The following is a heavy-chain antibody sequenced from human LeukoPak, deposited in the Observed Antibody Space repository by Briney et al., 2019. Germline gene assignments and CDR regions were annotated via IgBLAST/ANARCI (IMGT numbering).Heavy chain of an antibody. CDR2: ISAYKGNT. Sequence: ASVKVSCKASVYTFTSYGISWVRQFPGQGLEWMGWISAYKGNTNYAQKLQGRVNITTDTSTSTAYMELRSMRSGDTAVYYCARGPGIMVRGVLNAFDIWGQGTMVTVSS. CDR3: ARGPGIMVRGVLNAFDI. J-gene: IGHJ3*02. CDR1: VYTFTSYG. D-gene: IGHD3-10*01. V-gene: IGHV1-18*01.